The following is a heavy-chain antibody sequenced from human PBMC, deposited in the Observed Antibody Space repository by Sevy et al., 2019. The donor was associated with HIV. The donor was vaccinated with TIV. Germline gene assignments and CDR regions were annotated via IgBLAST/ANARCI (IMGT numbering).Heavy chain of an antibody. CDR1: GFTVSSNF. CDR2: IYIGGTT. CDR3: ARGKHVSDYYGSFDY. J-gene: IGHJ4*02. Sequence: GGSLRLSCAASGFTVSSNFMSWVRQAPGKGLEWVSVIYIGGTTYYADSVKGRFTISRDNSKNTVYLQMNSLRAEDTDVYYCARGKHVSDYYGSFDYWGQGTLVTVSS. V-gene: IGHV3-53*01. D-gene: IGHD4-17*01.